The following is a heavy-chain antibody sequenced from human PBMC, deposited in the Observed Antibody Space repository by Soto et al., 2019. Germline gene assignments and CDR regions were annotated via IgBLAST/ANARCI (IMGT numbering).Heavy chain of an antibody. CDR3: AREVVRDYRLDV. CDR2: IYYSGST. Sequence: SETLSLTCTVSGGSISSGGYYWSWIRQHPGKGLEWIGYIYYSGSTYYNPSLKSRVTISVDTSKNQFSLKLSSVTAADTAVYYCAREVVRDYRLDVWGQGTTVTVSS. CDR1: GGSISSGGYY. J-gene: IGHJ6*02. V-gene: IGHV4-31*03. D-gene: IGHD2-21*01.